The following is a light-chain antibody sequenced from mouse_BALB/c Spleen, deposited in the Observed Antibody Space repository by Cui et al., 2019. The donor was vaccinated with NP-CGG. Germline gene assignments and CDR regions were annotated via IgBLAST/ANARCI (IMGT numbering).Light chain of an antibody. V-gene: IGLV1*01. CDR3: ALWYSNHWV. Sequence: QASFTQESAPTTSPGETVTLTCRSSTGAVTTSNYANWVQEKPDHLFTGLIGGTNNRAPGVPARFSGSLIGDKAALTITGAQTEDEAIYFCALWYSNHWVFGGGTKLTVL. CDR1: TGAVTTSNY. J-gene: IGLJ1*01. CDR2: GTN.